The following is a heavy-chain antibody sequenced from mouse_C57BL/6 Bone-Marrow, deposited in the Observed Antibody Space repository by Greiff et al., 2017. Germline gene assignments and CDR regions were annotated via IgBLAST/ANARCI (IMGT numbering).Heavy chain of an antibody. CDR2: IYPGSGST. Sequence: QVQLKQPGAELVKPGASVKMSCKASGYTFTSYWITWVKQRPGQGLEWIGDIYPGSGSTNYNEKFKSKATLTVDTSSSTAYMQLSSLTSEDSAVYYCARERQLRLPYYAMDYWGQGTSVTVSS. CDR1: GYTFTSYW. J-gene: IGHJ4*01. CDR3: ARERQLRLPYYAMDY. V-gene: IGHV1-55*01. D-gene: IGHD3-2*02.